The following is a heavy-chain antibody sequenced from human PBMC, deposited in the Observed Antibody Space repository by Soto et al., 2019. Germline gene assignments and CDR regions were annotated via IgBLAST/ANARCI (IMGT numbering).Heavy chain of an antibody. CDR1: GGTFSSYA. CDR3: ANNYVWGSYRTYYFDY. V-gene: IGHV1-69*13. CDR2: VIPIFGTA. D-gene: IGHD3-16*02. J-gene: IGHJ4*02. Sequence: ASVKVSCNASGGTFSSYAISWVRQSPGQGLEWMGGVIPIFGTANYAQKFQVRVTITADESTSTAYMELSSLSSEDTAMYYCANNYVWGSYRTYYFDYWGQGTLVTVYS.